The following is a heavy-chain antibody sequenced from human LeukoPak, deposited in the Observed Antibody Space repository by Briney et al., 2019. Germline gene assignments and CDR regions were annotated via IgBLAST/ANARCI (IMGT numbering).Heavy chain of an antibody. V-gene: IGHV3-21*01. CDR2: ISSSSSYI. J-gene: IGHJ3*01. D-gene: IGHD2-2*01. CDR1: GFTFSSYS. Sequence: GGSLRLSCAASGFTFSSYSMNWVRQAPGKGLEWVSSISSSSSYIYYADSVKGRFTISRDNAKNSLYLQMNSLRAEDTAVYYCARDIVVLPDEEDEDQHDAFDVWGQGTMVTVSS. CDR3: ARDIVVLPDEEDEDQHDAFDV.